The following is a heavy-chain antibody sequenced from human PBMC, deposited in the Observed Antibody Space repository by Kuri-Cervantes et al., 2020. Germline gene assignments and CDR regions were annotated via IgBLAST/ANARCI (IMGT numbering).Heavy chain of an antibody. CDR2: MFYSGST. J-gene: IGHJ3*02. Sequence: GSLRLSCTVSGASISTYYWSWIRQPPGRGLEWIAYMFYSGSTDYNPSLKSRVTISIDTSKNQFSLRLSSVTAADTAVYYCALKTYAFDIWGQGTMVTVSS. CDR3: ALKTYAFDI. V-gene: IGHV4-59*01. CDR1: GASISTYY.